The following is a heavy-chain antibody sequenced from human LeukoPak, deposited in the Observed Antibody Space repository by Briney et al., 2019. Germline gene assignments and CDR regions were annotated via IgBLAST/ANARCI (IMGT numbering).Heavy chain of an antibody. V-gene: IGHV3-13*01. CDR1: GFTFSSYD. Sequence: PGGSLRLSCAASGFTFSSYDMHWVRQATGIGLEWVSAIGTAGDTYYPGSVKGRFTISRENAKNSLYLQMNSLRAGDTAVYYCARGGWSGNPGGYMDVWGKGTTVTVSS. J-gene: IGHJ6*03. D-gene: IGHD3-3*01. CDR3: ARGGWSGNPGGYMDV. CDR2: IGTAGDT.